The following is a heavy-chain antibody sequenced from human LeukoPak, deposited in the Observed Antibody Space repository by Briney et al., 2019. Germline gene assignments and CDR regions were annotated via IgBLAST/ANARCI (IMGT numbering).Heavy chain of an antibody. CDR2: ISGSGGST. V-gene: IGHV3-23*01. J-gene: IGHJ4*02. CDR3: AKSSAYYSDSSGSGDFDY. Sequence: PGGSLRLSCAASGFTFSSYAMSWVRQAPGKGLEWVSAISGSGGSTYYADSVKGRFTISRDNSKNTLYLQMNSLRAEDTAVYYCAKSSAYYSDSSGSGDFDYWGQGTLVTVSS. D-gene: IGHD3-22*01. CDR1: GFTFSSYA.